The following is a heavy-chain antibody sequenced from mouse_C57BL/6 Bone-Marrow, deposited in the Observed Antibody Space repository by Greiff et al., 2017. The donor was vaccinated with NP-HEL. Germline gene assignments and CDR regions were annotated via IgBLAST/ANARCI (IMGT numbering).Heavy chain of an antibody. CDR2: ISSGGSYT. V-gene: IGHV5-6*02. J-gene: IGHJ4*01. Sequence: EVTLVESGGDLVKPGGSLKLSCAASGFTFSSYGMSWVRQTPDKRLEWVATISSGGSYTYYPDSVKGRFPISRDNAKNTLYLQMSNLKSEDTAMYYCARHYYAMDYWGQGTSVTVSS. CDR1: GFTFSSYG. CDR3: ARHYYAMDY.